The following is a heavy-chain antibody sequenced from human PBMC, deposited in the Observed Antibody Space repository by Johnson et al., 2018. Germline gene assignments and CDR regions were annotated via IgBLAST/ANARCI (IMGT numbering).Heavy chain of an antibody. J-gene: IGHJ3*02. CDR3: GTAYCGGGRCHSDFDAFDI. D-gene: IGHD2-15*01. CDR2: ISYDGNNK. V-gene: IGHV3-30-3*01. Sequence: QVQLVESGGGVVQPGRSLRLSCAASGFTFSNYAMNWVRQTPGKGLEWVAIISYDGNNKYYADSVKGRFTIPRDNSKNTLYLQMDSLRAEDTAVYYCGTAYCGGGRCHSDFDAFDIWGQGTMVIVSS. CDR1: GFTFSNYA.